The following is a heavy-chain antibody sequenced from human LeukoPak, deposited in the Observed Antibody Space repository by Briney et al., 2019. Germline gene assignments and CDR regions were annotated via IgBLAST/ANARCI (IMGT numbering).Heavy chain of an antibody. V-gene: IGHV1-69*06. CDR3: ATTYGDYSLSNVFDY. D-gene: IGHD4-17*01. CDR1: GGTFSSYA. CDR2: IIPIFGTA. Sequence: SVKVSSKAYGGTFSSYAISCVRQVPGQGLEWMGGIIPIFGTANYAQKFQGRVTITADKSTSTAYMELSSLRSEDTAVYYCATTYGDYSLSNVFDYWGQGTLVTVSS. J-gene: IGHJ4*02.